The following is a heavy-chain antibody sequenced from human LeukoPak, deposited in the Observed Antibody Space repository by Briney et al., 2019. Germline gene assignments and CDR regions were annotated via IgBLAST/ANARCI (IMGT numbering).Heavy chain of an antibody. D-gene: IGHD2-21*01. Sequence: SETLSLTCTVSGGSISNYYWSWIRQPPGKGLEWIGYIHSSGTSNYSPSLKSRVTISVDTSKNQFFLNLNSVTAADMAVYFCARDQEIPIPAGYFQHWGQGIVVTVSS. CDR2: IHSSGTS. V-gene: IGHV4-59*12. CDR1: GGSISNYY. J-gene: IGHJ1*01. CDR3: ARDQEIPIPAGYFQH.